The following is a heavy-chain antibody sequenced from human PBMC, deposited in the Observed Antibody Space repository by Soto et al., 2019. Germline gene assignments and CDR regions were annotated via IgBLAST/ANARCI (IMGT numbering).Heavy chain of an antibody. CDR1: GGSISSSSYY. CDR3: AGGGWYNDY. D-gene: IGHD6-19*01. Sequence: SETLSLTCTVSGGSISSSSYYWGWIRQPPGKGLEWIGNVHGSGSTNYSPSLKSRLTISVDTSKNQISLKVNSVTAADTSVYFCAGGGWYNDYWGQGILVTVSS. CDR2: VHGSGST. V-gene: IGHV4-39*07. J-gene: IGHJ4*02.